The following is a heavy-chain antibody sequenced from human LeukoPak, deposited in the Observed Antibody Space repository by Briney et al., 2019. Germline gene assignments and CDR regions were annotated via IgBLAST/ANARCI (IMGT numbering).Heavy chain of an antibody. CDR1: GFTFDDYA. CDR2: ISWDGGST. V-gene: IGHV3-43D*04. D-gene: IGHD3-10*01. CDR3: AKDGGSGSYYNGWFDP. J-gene: IGHJ5*02. Sequence: SGGSLRLSCAASGFTFDDYAMQWVRQAPGKGLEWVSLISWDGGSTYYADSVKGRFTISRDNSKNSPYLQMNSLRAEDTALYYCAKDGGSGSYYNGWFDPWGQGTLVTVSS.